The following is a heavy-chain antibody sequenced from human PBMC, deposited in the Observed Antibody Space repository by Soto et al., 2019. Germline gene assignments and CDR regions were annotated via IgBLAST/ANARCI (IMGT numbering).Heavy chain of an antibody. Sequence: QVQLQQWGAGLLKPSETLSLTCAVYGGSFSGYYWSWIRQPPGKGREWIGEINHSGSTNYNPSLKSRVTISVDTPKNQFSLKLSSVTPADTAVYYCARGRGELELLYWGQGTLVTVSS. CDR2: INHSGST. D-gene: IGHD1-7*01. J-gene: IGHJ4*02. CDR1: GGSFSGYY. V-gene: IGHV4-34*01. CDR3: ARGRGELELLY.